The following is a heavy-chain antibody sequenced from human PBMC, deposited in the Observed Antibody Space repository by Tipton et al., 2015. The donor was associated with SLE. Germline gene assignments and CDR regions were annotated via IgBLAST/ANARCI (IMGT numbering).Heavy chain of an antibody. J-gene: IGHJ3*01. Sequence: GLVKPSETLSLTCTVSGDSISRSNYYWGWIRQPPGKGLEWIGSIFYRGSTHYNPSLKSRVTISADTSKNQFSLKLRSVTAADTAVYYCASGILTGNAACDVWGQGTMVSVSP. V-gene: IGHV4-39*07. CDR3: ASGILTGNAACDV. CDR2: IFYRGST. D-gene: IGHD3-9*01. CDR1: GDSISRSNYY.